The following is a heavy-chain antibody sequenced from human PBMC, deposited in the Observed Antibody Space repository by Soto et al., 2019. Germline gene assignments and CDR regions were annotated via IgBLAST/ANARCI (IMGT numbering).Heavy chain of an antibody. Sequence: GGSLRLSCAASGFTFSSYVTSWVRQAPGKGLEWVSAISGSGRSTYYAGSVKGRFTISRDNSKNTLYLQMNSLRAEDSAVYYCAKGLQEDSNYPGADSWGQGTLVTVSS. V-gene: IGHV3-23*01. CDR3: AKGLQEDSNYPGADS. CDR1: GFTFSSYV. J-gene: IGHJ4*02. CDR2: ISGSGRST. D-gene: IGHD4-4*01.